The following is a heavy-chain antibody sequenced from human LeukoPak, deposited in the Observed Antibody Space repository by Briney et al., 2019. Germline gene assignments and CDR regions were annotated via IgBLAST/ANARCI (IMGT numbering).Heavy chain of an antibody. Sequence: ASVKVSCKASGYTFSGYYMNWVRQAPGQGLEWMGWINPNSGGTNYAQKFQGRVTMTRDTSISTAYMELSRLRSADTAVYYWARGDYDFWSGYSGSNWFDPWGQGTLVTVSS. CDR2: INPNSGGT. D-gene: IGHD3-3*01. V-gene: IGHV1-2*02. CDR3: ARGDYDFWSGYSGSNWFDP. CDR1: GYTFSGYY. J-gene: IGHJ5*02.